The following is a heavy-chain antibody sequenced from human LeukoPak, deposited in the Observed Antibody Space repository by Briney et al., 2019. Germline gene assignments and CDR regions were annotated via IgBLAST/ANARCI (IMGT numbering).Heavy chain of an antibody. Sequence: SQTLSLTCAISGDSVSSISVAWNWIRQSPSRGLEWLGRTYYRSKWYYEYAVSVKSRINISPDTSKNQFSLQLTSVTPEDTAVYYCARSLAPASIVVVPAADIDYWGQGTLVTVSS. V-gene: IGHV6-1*01. CDR1: GDSVSSISVA. CDR3: ARSLAPASIVVVPAADIDY. D-gene: IGHD2-2*01. J-gene: IGHJ4*02. CDR2: TYYRSKWYY.